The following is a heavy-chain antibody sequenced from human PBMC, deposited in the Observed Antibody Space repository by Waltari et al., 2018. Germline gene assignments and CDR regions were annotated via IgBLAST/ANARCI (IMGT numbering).Heavy chain of an antibody. CDR3: AKDHLHNYDYVWGSYRNNWFDP. D-gene: IGHD3-16*02. J-gene: IGHJ5*02. CDR2: IYTSGST. CDR1: GGSISSYY. Sequence: QVQLQESGPGLVKPSETLSLTCTVSGGSISSYYWSWIRQPAGKGLEWIGRIYTSGSTNYNPPLKSRVTMSVETSKNQFSLKLRSVTAADTALYYCAKDHLHNYDYVWGSYRNNWFDPWGQGTLVTVSS. V-gene: IGHV4-4*07.